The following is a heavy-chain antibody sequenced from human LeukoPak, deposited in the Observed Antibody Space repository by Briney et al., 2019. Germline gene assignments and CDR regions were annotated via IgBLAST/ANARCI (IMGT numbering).Heavy chain of an antibody. Sequence: GGSLRLSCAASGFTVSSNHMSWVRQAPGKGLEWVSVIYSGGSTYYADSVKGRFTISRDNSKNTLYLQMNSLRAEDTAVYYCAREGGPGGYYDSSGSRWGQGTLVTVSS. CDR1: GFTVSSNH. D-gene: IGHD3-22*01. CDR2: IYSGGST. J-gene: IGHJ1*01. V-gene: IGHV3-53*01. CDR3: AREGGPGGYYDSSGSR.